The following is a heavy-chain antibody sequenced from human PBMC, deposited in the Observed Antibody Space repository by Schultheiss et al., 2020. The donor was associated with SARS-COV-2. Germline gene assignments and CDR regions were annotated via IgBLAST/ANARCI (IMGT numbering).Heavy chain of an antibody. CDR1: GFTFSSYD. D-gene: IGHD6-19*01. Sequence: GESLKISCAASGFTFSSYDMHWVRQATGKGLEWVSAIGTAGDTYYPGSVKGRFTISRDNSKNTLYLQMNSLRAEDTAVYYCAKGVIAVAATIFDYWGQGTLVTVSS. CDR3: AKGVIAVAATIFDY. CDR2: IGTAGDT. J-gene: IGHJ4*02. V-gene: IGHV3-13*01.